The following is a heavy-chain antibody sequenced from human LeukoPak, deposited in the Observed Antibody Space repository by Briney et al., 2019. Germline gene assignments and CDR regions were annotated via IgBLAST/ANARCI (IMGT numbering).Heavy chain of an antibody. Sequence: GGSLRLSCAASGFTFSSYWMHWIRQAPGKGLVWVSRISSDGSSTTYADSVKGRFTISRDNAKNTLYLQMNSLRAEDTAVYYCARDYYDSSGYYDYWGQGTLVTVSS. D-gene: IGHD3-22*01. CDR1: GFTFSSYW. V-gene: IGHV3-74*01. CDR3: ARDYYDSSGYYDY. CDR2: ISSDGSST. J-gene: IGHJ4*02.